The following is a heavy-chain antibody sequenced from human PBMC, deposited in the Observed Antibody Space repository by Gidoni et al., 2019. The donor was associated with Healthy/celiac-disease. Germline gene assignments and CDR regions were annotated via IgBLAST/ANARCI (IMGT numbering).Heavy chain of an antibody. CDR3: ARIFGGDLLGAFDI. V-gene: IGHV2-70*01. Sequence: QVTLRESGPALVKPTQTLSLTCTFSGFSLSTSGMCVSWIRQPPGKALEWLALIDWDDDKYYSTSLKTRLTISKDTSKNQVVLTMTNMDPVDTATYYCARIFGGDLLGAFDIWGQGTMVTVSS. CDR1: GFSLSTSGMC. D-gene: IGHD2-21*02. J-gene: IGHJ3*02. CDR2: IDWDDDK.